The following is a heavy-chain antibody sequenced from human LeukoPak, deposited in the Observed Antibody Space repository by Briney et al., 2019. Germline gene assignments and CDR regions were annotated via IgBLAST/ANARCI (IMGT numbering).Heavy chain of an antibody. CDR2: FSGSGDST. D-gene: IGHD6-13*01. CDR1: GFTLSSYA. V-gene: IGHV3-23*01. CDR3: AKGLYSSSWYDVEAFDI. Sequence: GESLRLSCAASGFTLSSYAMTWVRQAPGKGREWVSGFSGSGDSTYYGDSVKGRFTISRDNSKNTLYLQMNSLRVEDTAVYFCAKGLYSSSWYDVEAFDIWGQGTMVTVSS. J-gene: IGHJ3*02.